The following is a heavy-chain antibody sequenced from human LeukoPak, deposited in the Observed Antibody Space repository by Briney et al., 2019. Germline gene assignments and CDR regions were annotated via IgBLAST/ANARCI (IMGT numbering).Heavy chain of an antibody. CDR1: GGTFSSYA. D-gene: IGHD3-10*01. J-gene: IGHJ4*02. CDR2: IIPIFGTA. CDR3: ARGSFRYYYGSGSYPRFDY. V-gene: IGHV1-69*13. Sequence: SVKVSCKASGGTFSSYAISWVRQAPGQGLEWMGGIIPIFGTANYAQKFQGRVTITADESTSTAYMELSSLRSEDTAVYYCARGSFRYYYGSGSYPRFDYWGQGTLVPVSS.